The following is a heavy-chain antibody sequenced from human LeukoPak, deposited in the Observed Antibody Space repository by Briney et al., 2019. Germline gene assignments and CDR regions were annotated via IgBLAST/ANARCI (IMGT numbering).Heavy chain of an antibody. D-gene: IGHD3-3*01. CDR2: VKTITDGGTT. V-gene: IGHV3-15*01. J-gene: IGHJ6*02. CDR1: GFTFHNYA. Sequence: GGSLRLSCSASGFTFHNYAMHWVRQAPGKGLEWVGRVKTITDGGTTDYAAPVTGRFTISRDDSTNTVFLQMNSLKTEDTAVYYCTTPAFLGKSPYGLDVWGQGTTVTISS. CDR3: TTPAFLGKSPYGLDV.